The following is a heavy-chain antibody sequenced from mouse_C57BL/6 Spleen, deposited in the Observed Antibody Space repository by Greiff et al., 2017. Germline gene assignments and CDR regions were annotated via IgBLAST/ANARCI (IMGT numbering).Heavy chain of an antibody. J-gene: IGHJ4*01. CDR2: IWSGGST. CDR3: ARNWDPPYAMDY. CDR1: GFSLTSYG. D-gene: IGHD4-1*01. Sequence: QVQLKESGPGLVQPSQSLSITCTVSGFSLTSYGVHWVRQSPGKGLEWLGVIWSGGSTDYNAAFISRLSISKDNSKSQVFFKMNSLQADDTAIYYCARNWDPPYAMDYWGQGTSVTVSS. V-gene: IGHV2-2*01.